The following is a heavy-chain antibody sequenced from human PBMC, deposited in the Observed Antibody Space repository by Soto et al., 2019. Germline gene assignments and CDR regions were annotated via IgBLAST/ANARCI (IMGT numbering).Heavy chain of an antibody. CDR1: GFTFSSHW. Sequence: EVQLVESGGGLVQPGGSLRLSCAASGFTFSSHWMSWVRQAPGKGLEWLANIKHDGSEIWYVDSVKGRFTISRDNMKNSLYLQMNSLRGEDTAVYYCARETPTITTVDYWGQGTLVTVSS. V-gene: IGHV3-7*01. D-gene: IGHD3-22*01. CDR2: IKHDGSEI. CDR3: ARETPTITTVDY. J-gene: IGHJ4*02.